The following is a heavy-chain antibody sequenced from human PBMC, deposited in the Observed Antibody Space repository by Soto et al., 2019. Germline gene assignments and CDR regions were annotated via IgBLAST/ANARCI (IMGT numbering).Heavy chain of an antibody. Sequence: PSETLSLTCTVSGGSISSSSYYWGWIRQPPGKGLEWIGSIYYSGSTYYNPSLKSRVTISVDTSKNQFYLKLRSVTAADTSVYYCARRGYYYGSGISYYGQNGMDVWGQGTTVT. CDR3: ARRGYYYGSGISYYGQNGMDV. CDR2: IYYSGST. V-gene: IGHV4-39*01. D-gene: IGHD3-10*01. CDR1: GGSISSSSYY. J-gene: IGHJ6*02.